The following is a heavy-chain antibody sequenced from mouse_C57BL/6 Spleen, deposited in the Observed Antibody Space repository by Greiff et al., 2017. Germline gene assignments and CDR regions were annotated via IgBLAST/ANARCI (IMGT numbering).Heavy chain of an antibody. D-gene: IGHD1-1*01. J-gene: IGHJ4*01. CDR2: IWSGGST. CDR3: ASEGDRVVAYYAMDY. V-gene: IGHV2-2*01. Sequence: VMLVESGPGLVQPSQSLSITCTVSGFSLTSYGVHWVRQSPGKGLEWLGVIWSGGSTDYNAAFISRLSISKDNSKSQVFFKMNSLQADDTAIYYCASEGDRVVAYYAMDYWGQGTSVTVSS. CDR1: GFSLTSYG.